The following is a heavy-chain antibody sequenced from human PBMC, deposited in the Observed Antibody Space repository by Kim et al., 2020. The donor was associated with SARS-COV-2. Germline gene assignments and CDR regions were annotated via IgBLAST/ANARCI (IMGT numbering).Heavy chain of an antibody. J-gene: IGHJ4*01. D-gene: IGHD6-19*01. CDR2: INTNTGNP. Sequence: ASVKVSCKASGYTFTSYAMNWVRQAPGQGLEWMGWINTNTGNPTYAQGFTGRFVFFLDTSVSTAYLQISSLKAEDTAVYYCARGVAGTRNGESSIFDYWGQGTLVTVSS. CDR1: GYTFTSYA. V-gene: IGHV7-4-1*02. CDR3: ARGVAGTRNGESSIFDY.